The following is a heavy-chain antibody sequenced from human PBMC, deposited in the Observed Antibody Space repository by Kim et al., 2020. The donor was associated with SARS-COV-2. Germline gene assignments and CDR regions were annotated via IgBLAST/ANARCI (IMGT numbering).Heavy chain of an antibody. Sequence: SVKGRCTIARDSAKNSLYLKMNSLRAEDTAVYYCARENYYDSSGYSDAFDIWGQGTMVTVSS. J-gene: IGHJ3*02. CDR3: ARENYYDSSGYSDAFDI. D-gene: IGHD3-22*01. V-gene: IGHV3-11*01.